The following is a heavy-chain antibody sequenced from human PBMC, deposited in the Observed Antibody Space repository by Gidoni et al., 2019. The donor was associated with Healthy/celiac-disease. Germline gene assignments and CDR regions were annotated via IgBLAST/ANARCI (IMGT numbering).Heavy chain of an antibody. CDR2: NRGSGGST. D-gene: IGHD2-21*02. CDR3: AGNRVTDY. CDR1: GFTFRCYA. J-gene: IGHJ4*02. V-gene: IGHV3-23*01. Sequence: EVQLLESGGGLVQPGWSLSLSCAASGFTFRCYAISWVRQAPGKGLEWVSANRGSGGSTYYADSVKGRFTISRDNSKNTLYLQMNSLRAEDTAVYYCAGNRVTDYWGQGTLVTVSS.